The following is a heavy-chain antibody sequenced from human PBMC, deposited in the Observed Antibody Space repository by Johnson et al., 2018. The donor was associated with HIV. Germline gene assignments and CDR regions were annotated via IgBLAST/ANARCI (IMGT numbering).Heavy chain of an antibody. CDR2: TRYAGSEE. CDR3: AKSALERATPLAEVDAFDV. Sequence: VQLVESGGGVVQPGGSLRLSCATSGFTFSYYGLHWVRQAPGVGLEWVAFTRYAGSEEFYDDSVKGRFTFSRATSKNTLYLQMNNLTVADTALYYCAKSALERATPLAEVDAFDVWGQGTMVTVSS. V-gene: IGHV3-30*02. J-gene: IGHJ3*01. D-gene: IGHD5-24*01. CDR1: GFTFSYYG.